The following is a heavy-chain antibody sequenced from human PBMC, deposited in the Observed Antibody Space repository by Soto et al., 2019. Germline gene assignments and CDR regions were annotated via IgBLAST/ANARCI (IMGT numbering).Heavy chain of an antibody. V-gene: IGHV3-15*01. Sequence: ASVRLSCAASGFTFSNAWMSWVRQAPGKGLEWVGRIKSKTDGGTTDYAAPVKGRFTISRDDSKNTLYLQMNSLKTEDTAVYYCTTEGNYDFWSGYFPGYYYYGMDVWGQGTTVTVSS. CDR3: TTEGNYDFWSGYFPGYYYYGMDV. J-gene: IGHJ6*02. CDR1: GFTFSNAW. D-gene: IGHD3-3*01. CDR2: IKSKTDGGTT.